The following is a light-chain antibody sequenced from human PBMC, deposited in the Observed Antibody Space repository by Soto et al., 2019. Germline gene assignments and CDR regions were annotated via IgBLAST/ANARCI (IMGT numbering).Light chain of an antibody. V-gene: IGKV3-20*01. J-gene: IGKJ1*01. Sequence: ETVLTQSSGTLSMSPGETATLSCRASQTLGRNYLAWYQQKPGQAPRLLIHRISIRAAGISDRFSGSASGTDFTLTIRRLEPEDFAIYYCQQYDNFPQTFGQGTRVDIK. CDR2: RIS. CDR1: QTLGRNY. CDR3: QQYDNFPQT.